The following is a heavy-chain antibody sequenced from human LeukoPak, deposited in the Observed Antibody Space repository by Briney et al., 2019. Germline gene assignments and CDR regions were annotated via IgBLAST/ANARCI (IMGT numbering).Heavy chain of an antibody. Sequence: ASVKVSCKASGYTFTGYYMRWVRQAPGQGLEWMGWINPNSGGTNYAQKFQGRVTMTRDTSISTAYMELSRLRSDDTAVYYCAGSPHSSSSWCCFDYWGQGTLVTVSS. CDR3: AGSPHSSSSWCCFDY. CDR1: GYTFTGYY. V-gene: IGHV1-2*02. D-gene: IGHD6-13*01. CDR2: INPNSGGT. J-gene: IGHJ4*02.